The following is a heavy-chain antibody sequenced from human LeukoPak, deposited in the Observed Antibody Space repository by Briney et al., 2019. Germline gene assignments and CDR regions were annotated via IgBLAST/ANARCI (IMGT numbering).Heavy chain of an antibody. CDR2: INPSGGST. D-gene: IGHD4-17*01. J-gene: IGHJ4*02. Sequence: ASVKVSCKASGYTFTSYYMHWVRQAPGQGLEWMGIINPSGGSTSYAQKFQGRVTMTRDTSTSTVYVGLSSLRSEDTAVYYCARVSYGDHDLDYWGQGTLVTVSS. V-gene: IGHV1-46*01. CDR3: ARVSYGDHDLDY. CDR1: GYTFTSYY.